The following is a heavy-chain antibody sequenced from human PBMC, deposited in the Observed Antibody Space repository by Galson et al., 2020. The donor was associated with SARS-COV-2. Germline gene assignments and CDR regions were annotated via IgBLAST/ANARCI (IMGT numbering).Heavy chain of an antibody. V-gene: IGHV1-18*01. CDR1: GYKFNLYD. CDR2: ISSYNGNT. CDR3: ARDCDILTSVPDY. J-gene: IGHJ4*02. D-gene: IGHD3-9*01. Sequence: ASLKVSCKASGYKFNLYDINWVRQAPGQGLEWVGWISSYNGNTNYAQKFQGRVTMTTDTSTSTAYMELRSLRSDDTAVYYCARDCDILTSVPDYWGQGTLVTVSS.